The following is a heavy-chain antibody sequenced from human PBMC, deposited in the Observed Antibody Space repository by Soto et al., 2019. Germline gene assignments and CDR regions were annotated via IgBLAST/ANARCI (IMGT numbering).Heavy chain of an antibody. Sequence: QVQLQESGPGLMKPSQTLSLTCTVSGASIGRGGYYWTWIRQHPGKALEWMGHIHFSGETNYNPSLMGRLTMSIDTSTNQFSLLLAAVTAADTAMYYCARDQGGDLDSWGQGTLVTVSS. V-gene: IGHV4-31*03. CDR1: GASIGRGGYY. CDR2: IHFSGET. J-gene: IGHJ4*02. D-gene: IGHD2-21*01. CDR3: ARDQGGDLDS.